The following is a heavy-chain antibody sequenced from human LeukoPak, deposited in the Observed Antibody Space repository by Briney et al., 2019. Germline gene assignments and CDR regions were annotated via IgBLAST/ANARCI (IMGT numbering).Heavy chain of an antibody. D-gene: IGHD3-22*01. Sequence: ASVKVSCKASGYTFTSYAMNWVRQAPGQGLEWMGWINTNTGNPTYAQGFTGRFVFSLDTSVSTAYLQISSLKAEDTAVYYCAMSGITMIVVAPGAFDIWGQGTMVTVSS. CDR2: INTNTGNP. J-gene: IGHJ3*02. V-gene: IGHV7-4-1*02. CDR1: GYTFTSYA. CDR3: AMSGITMIVVAPGAFDI.